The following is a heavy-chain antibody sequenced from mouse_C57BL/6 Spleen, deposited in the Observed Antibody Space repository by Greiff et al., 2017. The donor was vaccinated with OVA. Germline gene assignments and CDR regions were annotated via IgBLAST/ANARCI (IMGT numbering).Heavy chain of an antibody. J-gene: IGHJ2*01. V-gene: IGHV6-3*01. Sequence: EVMLVESGGGLVQPGGSMKLSCVASGFTFSNYWMNWVRQSPEKGLEWVAQIRLKSDNYATHYAESVKGRFTISRDDSKSSVYLQMNNLRAEDTGIYYCTRELYYFDYWGQGTTLTVSS. CDR1: GFTFSNYW. CDR2: IRLKSDNYAT. CDR3: TRELYYFDY. D-gene: IGHD4-1*01.